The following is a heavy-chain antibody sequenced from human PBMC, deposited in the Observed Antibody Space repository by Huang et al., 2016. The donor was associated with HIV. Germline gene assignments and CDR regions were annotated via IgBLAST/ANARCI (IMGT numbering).Heavy chain of an antibody. CDR1: GGTFSSYA. Sequence: QVQLVQSGAEVKKPGSSVKVSCKASGGTFSSYAISWVRQAPGQGREWMGGIIPIFGTANDAQKFQGRVTITADESTSTAYMELSSLRSEDTAVYYCARARGYYDSSVSYYFDYWGQGTLVTVSS. CDR2: IIPIFGTA. J-gene: IGHJ4*02. V-gene: IGHV1-69*13. CDR3: ARARGYYDSSVSYYFDY. D-gene: IGHD3-22*01.